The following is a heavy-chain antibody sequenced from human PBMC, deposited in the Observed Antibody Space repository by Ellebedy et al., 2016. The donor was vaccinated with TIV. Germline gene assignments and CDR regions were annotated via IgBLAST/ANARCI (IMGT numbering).Heavy chain of an antibody. Sequence: PGGSLRLSCAASGFTFSDYGMQWVRQTPGKGLKWVAVISHDGSVKIYADSVRGRFSISRDTSTNTLHLQMNSLRAEDTALYYCAKEATARASSYFDSWGQGILVTVSS. CDR1: GFTFSDYG. CDR3: AKEATARASSYFDS. V-gene: IGHV3-30*18. CDR2: ISHDGSVK. J-gene: IGHJ4*02.